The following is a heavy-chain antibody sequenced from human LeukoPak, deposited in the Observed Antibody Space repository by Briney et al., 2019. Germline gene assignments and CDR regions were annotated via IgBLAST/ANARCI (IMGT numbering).Heavy chain of an antibody. Sequence: SETLSLTCAVSGYSISSGYYWGWIRQPPGKGLEWIGCIYHSGSTYYNPSLKSRVTISVDTSKNQFSLKLSSVTAADTAVYYCARRVVVPAATVTDYYYYMDVWGKGTTVTVSS. CDR1: GYSISSGYY. CDR3: ARRVVVPAATVTDYYYYMDV. CDR2: IYHSGST. D-gene: IGHD2-2*01. V-gene: IGHV4-38-2*01. J-gene: IGHJ6*03.